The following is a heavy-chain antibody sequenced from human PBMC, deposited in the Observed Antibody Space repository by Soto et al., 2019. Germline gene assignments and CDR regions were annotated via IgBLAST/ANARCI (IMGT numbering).Heavy chain of an antibody. D-gene: IGHD4-4*01. J-gene: IGHJ4*02. CDR1: GDSVTSSSSD. V-gene: IGHV4-39*01. CDR3: ARHLLDYNKPPFDS. Sequence: QLHLQESGPGLVKTSETLSLTCTVSGDSVTSSSSDWGWIRQSPGRGLEWIGTFYYSGSTFYNPSLKSRVTISVDTSKNQFSLKLNSVAAADAAVYYCARHLLDYNKPPFDSWGQGTLVTVSS. CDR2: FYYSGST.